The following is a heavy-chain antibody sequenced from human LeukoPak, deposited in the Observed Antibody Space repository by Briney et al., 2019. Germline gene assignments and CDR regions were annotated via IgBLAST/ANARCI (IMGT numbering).Heavy chain of an antibody. V-gene: IGHV4-39*01. CDR1: GDSISSSSYY. J-gene: IGHJ4*02. D-gene: IGHD3-22*01. CDR3: ARYWGPYDNSGAYFDY. CDR2: IHYTGST. Sequence: SETLSLTCTVSGDSISSSSYYWVWLRQPPGKGLEWIATIHYTGSTYYNPSLKSRVTISVDTSKNQFSLKLSSVTAADTAMVYCARYWGPYDNSGAYFDYWGQGTLVTVSS.